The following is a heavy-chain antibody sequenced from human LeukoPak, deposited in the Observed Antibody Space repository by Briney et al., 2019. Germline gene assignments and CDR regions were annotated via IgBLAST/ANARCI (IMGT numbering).Heavy chain of an antibody. CDR3: ARGGSSGPDY. Sequence: PSETLSLTCGVYGGSFSGYYWSWIRQVPGKGLEWLGEINQSGRTNYNPSLKSRVTISVDTSKNQISLKLSFVAATDTAVYYCARGGSSGPDYWGQGTLVTVSS. D-gene: IGHD6-19*01. V-gene: IGHV4-34*01. CDR2: INQSGRT. J-gene: IGHJ4*02. CDR1: GGSFSGYY.